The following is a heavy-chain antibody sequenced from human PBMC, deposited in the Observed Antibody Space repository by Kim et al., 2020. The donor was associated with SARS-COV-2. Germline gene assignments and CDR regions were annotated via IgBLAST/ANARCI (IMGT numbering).Heavy chain of an antibody. Sequence: QQFQGRVTMTRDTSTSTVYRELSSLRSEDTAVYYCARDPPPRIVATPFDYWGQGTLVTVSS. D-gene: IGHD5-12*01. J-gene: IGHJ4*02. CDR3: ARDPPPRIVATPFDY. V-gene: IGHV1-46*01.